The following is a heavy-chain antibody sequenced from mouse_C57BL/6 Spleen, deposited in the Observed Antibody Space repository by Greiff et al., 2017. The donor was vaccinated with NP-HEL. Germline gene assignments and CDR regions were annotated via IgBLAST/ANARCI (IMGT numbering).Heavy chain of an antibody. V-gene: IGHV1-7*01. CDR3: ADPLITTVPYYSIDY. D-gene: IGHD1-1*01. J-gene: IGHJ4*01. CDR2: INPSSGYT. Sequence: QVQLQQSGAELAKPGASVKLSCKASGYTFTSYWMHWVKQRPGQGLEWIGYINPSSGYTKYNQKLKDKATLTADKSSSTAYMQLSNLTYEDSAVYYCADPLITTVPYYSIDYWGQGTSVTVSS. CDR1: GYTFTSYW.